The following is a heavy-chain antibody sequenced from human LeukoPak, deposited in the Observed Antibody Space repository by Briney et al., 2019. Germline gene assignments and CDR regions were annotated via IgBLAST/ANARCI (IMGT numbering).Heavy chain of an antibody. V-gene: IGHV3-30*03. Sequence: GGSLRLSCAASGFTFSSYGMHWVRQAPGKGLEWVAVISYDGSYKYYADSAKGRFTISRENAKNSLYLQMNSLRAGDTAVYYCTRGRGPIAAAGNRNIDYWGQGTLVTVSS. CDR1: GFTFSSYG. CDR3: TRGRGPIAAAGNRNIDY. CDR2: ISYDGSYK. D-gene: IGHD6-13*01. J-gene: IGHJ4*02.